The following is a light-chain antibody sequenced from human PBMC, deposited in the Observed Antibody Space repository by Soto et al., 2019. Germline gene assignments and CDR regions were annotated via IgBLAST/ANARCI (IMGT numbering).Light chain of an antibody. CDR1: QTVTSSF. Sequence: EIVLTQSPGTLSLSPGERATLSCRASQTVTSSFLAWYQRKPGQAPRLLIYGASSRATGIPDRFSGSGSGTDFTLTISRLEPEDSAVYYCQQHNQWPITFGQGTRLEIK. J-gene: IGKJ5*01. CDR2: GAS. CDR3: QQHNQWPIT. V-gene: IGKV3D-20*02.